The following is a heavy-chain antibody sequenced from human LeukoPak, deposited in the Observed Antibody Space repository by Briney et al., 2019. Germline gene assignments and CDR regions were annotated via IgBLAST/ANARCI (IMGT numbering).Heavy chain of an antibody. V-gene: IGHV4-38-2*01. CDR3: ARNRSEPLGNGGSFDS. J-gene: IGHJ4*02. CDR1: GYSISSGDY. CDR2: IYHSGST. Sequence: SETLSLTCAVSGYSISSGDYWGWIRQPPGKGLEWIGSIYHSGSTYYNPSLKSRVTISVDTSKRQFSLTLSSVTAADTAVYYCARNRSEPLGNGGSFDSWGQGTLVTVSS. D-gene: IGHD3-16*01.